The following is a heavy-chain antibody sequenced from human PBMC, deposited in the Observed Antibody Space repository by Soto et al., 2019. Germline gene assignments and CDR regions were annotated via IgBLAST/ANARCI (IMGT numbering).Heavy chain of an antibody. Sequence: ASVKVSCKASGYTFTGYYMHWVRQAPGQGLEWMGRINPNSGGTNYAQKLQGRVTITTDKSTSTAYMELSSLRSEDTAVYYCAREKLWFGELLRKNWFDPWGQGTLVTVSS. CDR2: INPNSGGT. CDR1: GYTFTGYY. J-gene: IGHJ5*02. CDR3: AREKLWFGELLRKNWFDP. D-gene: IGHD3-10*01. V-gene: IGHV1-2*02.